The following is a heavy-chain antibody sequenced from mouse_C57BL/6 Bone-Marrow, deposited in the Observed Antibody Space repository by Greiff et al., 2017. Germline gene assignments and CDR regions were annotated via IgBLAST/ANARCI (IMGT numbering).Heavy chain of an antibody. V-gene: IGHV14-4*01. Sequence: VQLQQSGAELVRPGASVKLSCTASGFNIKSDYMHWVKQRPEQGLEWIGRIDPESGGTAYASKFQGKATITADTPSSTAYLQLSSLTSEDTAVYYCATDYGRGDFDFWGTGTTVTVSS. J-gene: IGHJ1*03. CDR2: IDPESGGT. CDR3: ATDYGRGDFDF. CDR1: GFNIKSDY. D-gene: IGHD1-1*01.